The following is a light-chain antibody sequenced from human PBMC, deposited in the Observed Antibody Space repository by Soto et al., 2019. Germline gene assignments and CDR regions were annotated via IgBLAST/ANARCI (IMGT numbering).Light chain of an antibody. CDR2: YDR. CDR1: NIGSQS. CDR3: QVWESSGDPLGV. J-gene: IGLJ3*02. Sequence: SYVLTQPPSVSVSPGKTATITCGGNNIGSQSVHWYQQKPGQAPVLVMFYDRVRPSGIPDRFSGSNSGNTATLTISRVEVGDEAGYYWQVWESSGDPLGVFGGGTKLTVL. V-gene: IGLV3-21*01.